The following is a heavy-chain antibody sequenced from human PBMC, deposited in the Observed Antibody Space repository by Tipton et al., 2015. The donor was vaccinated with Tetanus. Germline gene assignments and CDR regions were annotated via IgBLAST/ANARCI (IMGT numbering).Heavy chain of an antibody. D-gene: IGHD3-22*01. Sequence: QSGPEVKKPGSSVKVSRRSSGGTFSNYVFNWVRLAPGQGLEWMGGFSPIFRRPNYAQKFQARVTIRADESTSTAYMELRSLTSADTAVYYCAREAINSEDRRAFDVWGQGTMVTVSS. CDR3: AREAINSEDRRAFDV. CDR2: FSPIFRRP. V-gene: IGHV1-69*01. CDR1: GGTFSNYV. J-gene: IGHJ3*01.